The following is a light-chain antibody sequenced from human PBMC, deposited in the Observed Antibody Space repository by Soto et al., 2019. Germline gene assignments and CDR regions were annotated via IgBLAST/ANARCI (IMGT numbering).Light chain of an antibody. V-gene: IGLV2-8*01. J-gene: IGLJ2*01. CDR1: SCDVGGYNF. CDR2: EVS. Sequence: QSALTQPPSASGSPGQSVTISCTGTSCDVGGYNFVSWYQQHPGKAPKLMIYEVSERPSGVPDRFSGSKPGNTASLTVSGLQAEDEADYYCSSYAGSNIVVFGGGTKLTVL. CDR3: SSYAGSNIVV.